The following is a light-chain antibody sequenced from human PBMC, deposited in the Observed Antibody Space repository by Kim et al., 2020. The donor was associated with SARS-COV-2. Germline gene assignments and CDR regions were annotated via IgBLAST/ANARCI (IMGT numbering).Light chain of an antibody. Sequence: ATVKLTCTLSSGNSSYGIAWIQQQPEKGHRYLMKVNSDGSHSRGDGIPERFSGSSSGDERYLSISNLQSEDEADFYCQTWDTGFVVFGRGTQLTVL. CDR2: VNSDGSH. V-gene: IGLV4-69*01. CDR3: QTWDTGFVV. J-gene: IGLJ2*01. CDR1: SGNSSYG.